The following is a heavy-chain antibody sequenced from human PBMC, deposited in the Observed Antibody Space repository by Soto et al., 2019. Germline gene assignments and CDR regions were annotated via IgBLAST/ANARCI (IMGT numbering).Heavy chain of an antibody. CDR3: VRGRYVHAVDY. CDR2: IYYSGNT. V-gene: IGHV4-59*01. D-gene: IGHD3-16*01. CDR1: GGSISYYY. Sequence: SDTLTVTWSVSGGSISYYYWGWFRQPPVKGLEWIGSIYYSGNTHYNPSLKSRVNISVDTSMSQFSLKRHSRTAVESAVYYCVRGRYVHAVDYWSHGALVT. J-gene: IGHJ4*01.